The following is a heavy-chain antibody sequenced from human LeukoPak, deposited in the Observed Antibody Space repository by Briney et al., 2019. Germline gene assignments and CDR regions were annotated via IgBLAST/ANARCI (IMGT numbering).Heavy chain of an antibody. CDR2: INWNGGST. CDR3: ARDAPDCSSTSCYHYYYYYMDV. D-gene: IGHD2-2*01. CDR1: GFTFDDYG. J-gene: IGHJ6*03. Sequence: GSLRLSCAASGFTFDDYGMSWVRQAPGKGLEWVSGINWNGGSTGYADSVKGRFTISRDNAKNSLYLQMNSLRAEDTALYYCARDAPDCSSTSCYHYYYYYMDVWGKGTTVTVSS. V-gene: IGHV3-20*04.